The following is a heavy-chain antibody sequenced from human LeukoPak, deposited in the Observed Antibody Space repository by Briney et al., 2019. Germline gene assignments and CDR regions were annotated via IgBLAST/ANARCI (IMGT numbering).Heavy chain of an antibody. Sequence: PSETPSLTCSVSGDSISTNEWWSWVRQPPGKGLEWIGEVFHSGSTNYNPSLKSRVTISIDKSKNQFSLGVTSVTAADTAIYYCARDLAVAGTNYFDFWGQGVLVTVSS. D-gene: IGHD6-19*01. CDR2: VFHSGST. J-gene: IGHJ4*02. CDR3: ARDLAVAGTNYFDF. CDR1: GDSISTNEW. V-gene: IGHV4-4*02.